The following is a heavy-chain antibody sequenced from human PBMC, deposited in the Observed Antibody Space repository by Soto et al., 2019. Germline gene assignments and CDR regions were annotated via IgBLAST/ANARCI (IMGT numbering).Heavy chain of an antibody. CDR3: ARRSIGWFHIDY. V-gene: IGHV4-39*01. D-gene: IGHD6-19*01. CDR2: IYYSGST. Sequence: QLQLQESGPGLVKPSETLSLTCTVSGGSISSSSYYWGWIRQPPGKGLEWIGSIYYSGSTYYNPSLKSRVTISVDTSKNQCSLKLSSVTAADTAVYYCARRSIGWFHIDYWGQGTLVTVSS. J-gene: IGHJ4*02. CDR1: GGSISSSSYY.